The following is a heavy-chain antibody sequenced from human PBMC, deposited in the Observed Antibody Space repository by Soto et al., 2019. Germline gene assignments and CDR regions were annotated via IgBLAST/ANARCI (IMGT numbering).Heavy chain of an antibody. J-gene: IGHJ3*02. CDR3: ARDPGSSAFDI. CDR2: IKEDGGVK. V-gene: IGHV3-7*04. D-gene: IGHD2-2*01. CDR1: GFTFSTYW. Sequence: EVQLVESGGGVVQPGGSLRLSCAASGFTFSTYWMSWVRHAPGKGPEFVANIKEDGGVKNYVDSVRGRFTISRDNAKNSVYLQMNSLRSEDTDVYSCARDPGSSAFDIWGQGAVVTVSS.